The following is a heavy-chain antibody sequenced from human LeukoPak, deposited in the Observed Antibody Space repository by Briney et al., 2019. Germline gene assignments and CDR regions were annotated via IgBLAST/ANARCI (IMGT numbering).Heavy chain of an antibody. J-gene: IGHJ4*02. CDR2: IWNSGNS. D-gene: IGHD2-2*01. CDR3: ARYHCGSTYCPGVDF. V-gene: IGHV4-31*03. Sequence: SETLSLTCTVSAGSINSGGYFWTWVRQHPGEGLEWIGYIWNSGNSYYNPSLSSRVIISADSSKSTFSLRLSSVTAADTAVYYCARYHCGSTYCPGVDFYGQGTLVTVSS. CDR1: AGSINSGGYF.